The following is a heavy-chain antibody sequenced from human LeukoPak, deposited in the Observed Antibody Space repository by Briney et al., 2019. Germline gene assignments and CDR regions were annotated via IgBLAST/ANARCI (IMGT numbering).Heavy chain of an antibody. CDR2: ISSSSSYI. J-gene: IGHJ4*02. D-gene: IGHD3-22*01. V-gene: IGHV3-21*04. CDR3: AKDWLLLLYHYFDY. CDR1: GFTFSSYS. Sequence: GGSLRLSCAASGFTFSSYSMNWVRQAPGKGLEWVSSISSSSSYIYYADSVKGRFTISRDNSKNTLYLQMNSLRAEDTAVYYCAKDWLLLLYHYFDYWGQGTLVTVSS.